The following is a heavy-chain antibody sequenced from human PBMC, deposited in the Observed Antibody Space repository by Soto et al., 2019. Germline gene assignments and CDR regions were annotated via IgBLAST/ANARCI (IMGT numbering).Heavy chain of an antibody. D-gene: IGHD2-15*01. CDR1: GFPFTNAW. CDR3: ARESGGPTPRGYLHL. Sequence: GGSLRLSCVVSGFPFTNAWMNWVRQAPGKGLEWVSSISSSSSYIYYADSVKGRFTISRDNAKNSLYLQMNSLRAEDTAVYYCARESGGPTPRGYLHLWGQGSLVTVSS. CDR2: ISSSSSYI. V-gene: IGHV3-21*01. J-gene: IGHJ1*01.